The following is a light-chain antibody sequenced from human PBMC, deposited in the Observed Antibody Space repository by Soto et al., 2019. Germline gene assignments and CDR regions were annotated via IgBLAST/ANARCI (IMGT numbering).Light chain of an antibody. V-gene: IGLV2-23*02. CDR3: CSYPGSSTLVR. J-gene: IGLJ2*01. CDR2: EVI. Sequence: QSVLTQPASVSGSPGQSITISCTGTSSDVGSYDLVSWYQQHPGKDPKLMIYEVIKRPSGVSNRFSGSKSGNTASLTISGLQAEDEADYYCCSYPGSSTLVRFGGGTKVTVL. CDR1: SSDVGSYDL.